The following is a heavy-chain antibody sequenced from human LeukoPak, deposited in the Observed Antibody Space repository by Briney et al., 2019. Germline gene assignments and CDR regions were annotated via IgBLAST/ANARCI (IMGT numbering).Heavy chain of an antibody. J-gene: IGHJ4*02. CDR1: GGSISSSSYY. Sequence: SETLSLTCTVSGGSISSSSYYWGWIRQPPGKGRVWIGSIYYSGSTYYNPSLKSRVTISVDTSKNQFSLKLSSVAAADTAVYYCARGSQQLGGFDYWGQGTLGTVSS. D-gene: IGHD6-13*01. CDR3: ARGSQQLGGFDY. V-gene: IGHV4-39*07. CDR2: IYYSGST.